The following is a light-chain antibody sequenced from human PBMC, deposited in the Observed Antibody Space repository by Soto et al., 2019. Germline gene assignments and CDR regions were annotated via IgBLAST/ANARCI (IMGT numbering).Light chain of an antibody. CDR2: GAS. Sequence: EIVMTQAPATLSVSPGERATLSCSASQSVSNNLAWYQQKPGQAPRLLIHGASTRATGIPARFSGSGSGTEFTLTISSLQSEDFAVYYCQQYNTWPPVTFGPGTRWIS. V-gene: IGKV3-15*01. CDR3: QQYNTWPPVT. J-gene: IGKJ3*01. CDR1: QSVSNN.